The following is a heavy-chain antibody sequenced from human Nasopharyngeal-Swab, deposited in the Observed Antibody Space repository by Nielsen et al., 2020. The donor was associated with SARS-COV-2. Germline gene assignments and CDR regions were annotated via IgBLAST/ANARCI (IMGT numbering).Heavy chain of an antibody. CDR3: ARHPDYIAARDNWFDP. V-gene: IGHV4-39*01. Sequence: SETLSLTCTVSGGSISSSSYYWGWIRQPPGKGLEWIGSIYYSGSTYYNPSLKSRVTISVDTSKNQFSLKLSSVTAADTAVYYCARHPDYIAARDNWFDPWGQGTLVTVSS. D-gene: IGHD6-6*01. J-gene: IGHJ5*02. CDR1: GGSISSSSYY. CDR2: IYYSGST.